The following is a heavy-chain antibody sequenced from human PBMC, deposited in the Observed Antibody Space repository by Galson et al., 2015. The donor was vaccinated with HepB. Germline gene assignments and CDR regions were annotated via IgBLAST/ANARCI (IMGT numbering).Heavy chain of an antibody. CDR3: TRDFTPPGPQPYYDFWSGYYTSTVSFDY. Sequence: SLRLSCAASGFTFGDYAMSWFRKAPGKGLEWVGFIRSKAYGGTTEYAASVKGRFTISRDDSKSIAYLQMNSLETEDTAVYYCTRDFTPPGPQPYYDFWSGYYTSTVSFDYWGKGTLVTVSS. D-gene: IGHD3-3*01. CDR1: GFTFGDYA. CDR2: IRSKAYGGTT. J-gene: IGHJ4*02. V-gene: IGHV3-49*03.